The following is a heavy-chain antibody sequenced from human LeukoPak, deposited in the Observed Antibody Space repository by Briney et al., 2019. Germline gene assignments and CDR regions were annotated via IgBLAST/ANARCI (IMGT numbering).Heavy chain of an antibody. CDR3: ARMDGWTAMDGPYFDY. D-gene: IGHD5-18*01. Sequence: ASVKVSCKASGYTFTSYDINWVRQATGQGLEWMGWMNPNSGNTGYAQKFQGRVTITADKSTSTAYMELSSLRSEDTAVYYCARMDGWTAMDGPYFDYWGQGTLVTVSS. J-gene: IGHJ4*02. V-gene: IGHV1-8*01. CDR1: GYTFTSYD. CDR2: MNPNSGNT.